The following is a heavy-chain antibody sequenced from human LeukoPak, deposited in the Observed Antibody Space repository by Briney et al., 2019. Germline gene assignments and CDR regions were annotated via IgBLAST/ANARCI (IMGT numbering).Heavy chain of an antibody. D-gene: IGHD2-2*02. Sequence: VASVKVSCKASGYTFTSYGISWVRQAPGQGLEWMGWISAYNGNTNYAQKLQGRVTMTTDTSTSTAYMELRSLRSDDTAVYYCAREIVVVPAAIGGGYDYWGQGTLVTVSS. J-gene: IGHJ4*02. CDR2: ISAYNGNT. CDR3: AREIVVVPAAIGGGYDY. V-gene: IGHV1-18*01. CDR1: GYTFTSYG.